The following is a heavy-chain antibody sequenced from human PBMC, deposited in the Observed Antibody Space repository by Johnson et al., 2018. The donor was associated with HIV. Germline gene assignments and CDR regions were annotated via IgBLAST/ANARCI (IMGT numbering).Heavy chain of an antibody. CDR1: GIIFSHYG. Sequence: QVQLVESGGGVVQPGRSLRLSCAVSGIIFSHYGMHWVRQAPGKGLEWVALISYDGIKPYYVDSVKARFTISRDDARNTLYLQMNSLRAEDTAVYYCARDSSSWRPSGAFDIGGQGTMVTVS. V-gene: IGHV3-30*03. CDR3: ARDSSSWRPSGAFDI. CDR2: ISYDGIKP. J-gene: IGHJ3*02. D-gene: IGHD6-13*01.